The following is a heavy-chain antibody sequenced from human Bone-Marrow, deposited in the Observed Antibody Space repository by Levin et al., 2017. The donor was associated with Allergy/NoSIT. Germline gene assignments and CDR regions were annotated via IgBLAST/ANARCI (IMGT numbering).Heavy chain of an antibody. V-gene: IGHV4-59*08. CDR3: ARRADYYDSSGYTFDY. J-gene: IGHJ4*02. CDR2: IYNNGRS. D-gene: IGHD3-22*01. CDR1: GGSISDYY. Sequence: SETLSLTCTVSGGSISDYYWSWIRQPPGKGLEWIGYIYNNGRSTYYNPSLKSRVTISGDTSKNQFSLKLSSVTAADTAVYYCARRADYYDSSGYTFDYWGQGTLVTVSS.